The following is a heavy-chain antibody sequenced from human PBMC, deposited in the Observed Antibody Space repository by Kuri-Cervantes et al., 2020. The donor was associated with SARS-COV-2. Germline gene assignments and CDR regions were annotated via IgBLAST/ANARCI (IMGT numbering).Heavy chain of an antibody. J-gene: IGHJ4*02. CDR2: IIPIFGTA. V-gene: IGHV1-69*05. D-gene: IGHD4-23*01. CDR1: GGTFSSYA. Sequence: SVKVSCKASGGTFSSYAISWVRQAPGQGLEWMGGIIPIFGTANYAQKFQGRVTITRDMSTSTAYMELSSLRSEDTAVYYCAAAPSYGGNRPFDYWGQGTLVTVSS. CDR3: AAAPSYGGNRPFDY.